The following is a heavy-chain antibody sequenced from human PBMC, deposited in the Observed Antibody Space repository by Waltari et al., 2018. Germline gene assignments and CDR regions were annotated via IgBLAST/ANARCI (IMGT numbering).Heavy chain of an antibody. J-gene: IGHJ4*02. CDR1: GFAVSDNY. CDR3: ARGPPISAKWELCWFDY. D-gene: IGHD3-16*01. V-gene: IGHV3-53*01. CDR2: IYRGVGA. Sequence: EVQVVESGGGLIQPGGSLRLSCAASGFAVSDNYMSWVRQAPGKGLEWVAVIYRGVGAYYADAGKGRFTISRDSSENTFYLQMSSLRVEDTAVYYCARGPPISAKWELCWFDYWGQGTLVTVSS.